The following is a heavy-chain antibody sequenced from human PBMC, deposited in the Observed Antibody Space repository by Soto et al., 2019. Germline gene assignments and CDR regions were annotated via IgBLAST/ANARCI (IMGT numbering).Heavy chain of an antibody. CDR2: INPNSGGT. D-gene: IGHD3-16*01. CDR1: GYTFTGYY. V-gene: IGHV1-2*04. J-gene: IGHJ6*02. CDR3: ARDQRLNYHYGMDV. Sequence: ASVKVSCKASGYTFTGYYMHWVRQAPGQGLEWMGWINPNSGGTNCAQKFQGWVTMTRDTSISTAYMELSRLRSDDTAVYYCARDQRLNYHYGMDVWGQGTTVTVSS.